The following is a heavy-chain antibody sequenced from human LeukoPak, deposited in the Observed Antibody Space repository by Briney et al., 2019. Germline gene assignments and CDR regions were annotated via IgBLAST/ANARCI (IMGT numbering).Heavy chain of an antibody. J-gene: IGHJ4*02. CDR1: GFTFSSYS. Sequence: GGSLRLSCAASGFTFSSYSMNWVRQAPGKGLEWVSYISSSSSYIYSADSLKGRFTISRDNSKNTLYLQMNSLRAEDTAVYYCTTAQRGDRDLSLGELSAIDYWGQGTLVTVSS. CDR3: TTAQRGDRDLSLGELSAIDY. V-gene: IGHV3-21*01. CDR2: ISSSSSYI. D-gene: IGHD3-16*02.